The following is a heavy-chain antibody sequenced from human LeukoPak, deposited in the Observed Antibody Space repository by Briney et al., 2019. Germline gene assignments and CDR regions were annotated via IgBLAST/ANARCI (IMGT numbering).Heavy chain of an antibody. D-gene: IGHD6-19*01. CDR1: GGSISSYY. CDR2: IYSSGST. CDR3: ARVSSTGRYDY. J-gene: IGHJ4*02. Sequence: SETLSLTCTASGGSISSYYWSWLRQPAGKGLEWIGRIYSSGSTNYNPSLKSRVTMSVDTSKNQFSLKLSSVTAADTAVYYCARVSSTGRYDYWGQGTLVTVSS. V-gene: IGHV4-4*07.